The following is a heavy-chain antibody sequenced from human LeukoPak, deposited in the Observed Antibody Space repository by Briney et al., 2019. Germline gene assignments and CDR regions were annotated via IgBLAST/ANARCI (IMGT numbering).Heavy chain of an antibody. CDR1: GFTFVDYA. J-gene: IGHJ4*02. CDR3: AKAHSSGYWGFFDY. CDR2: ISWNSGSI. V-gene: IGHV3-9*01. D-gene: IGHD3-22*01. Sequence: GGSLRLSCAASGFTFVDYAMHWVRQAPGKGLEWVSGISWNSGSIGYADSVKGRFTISRDNAKNSLYLQMNSLRAEDTALYYCAKAHSSGYWGFFDYWGQGTLVTVSS.